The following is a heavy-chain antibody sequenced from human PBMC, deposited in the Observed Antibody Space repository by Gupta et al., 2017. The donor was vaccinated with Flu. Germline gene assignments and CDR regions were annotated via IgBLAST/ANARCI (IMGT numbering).Heavy chain of an antibody. CDR1: GFTFSNAW. J-gene: IGHJ4*02. D-gene: IGHD2-2*01. CDR3: TTEIVVVRLVTTGFDY. Sequence: EVQLVESGGGLVKPGGSLRLSCAASGFTFSNAWMSWVRQAPGKGLEWVGRIKSKTDGGTTDYAAPVKGRFTISRDDSKNTLYLQMNSLKTEDTAVYYCTTEIVVVRLVTTGFDYWGQGTLVTVSS. CDR2: IKSKTDGGTT. V-gene: IGHV3-15*01.